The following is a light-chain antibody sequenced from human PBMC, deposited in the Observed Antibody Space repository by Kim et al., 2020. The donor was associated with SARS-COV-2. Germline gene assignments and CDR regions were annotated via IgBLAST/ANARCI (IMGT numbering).Light chain of an antibody. Sequence: TRRRGSIAEKYVQWYQQGTGGVPPTVIYEDGQRPSGVSDRFSGSIDNSSNSASLTISGLRTEDEADYYCQSYNRDNVIFGGGTQLTVL. CDR3: QSYNRDNVI. CDR1: RGSIAEKY. J-gene: IGLJ2*01. CDR2: EDG. V-gene: IGLV6-57*03.